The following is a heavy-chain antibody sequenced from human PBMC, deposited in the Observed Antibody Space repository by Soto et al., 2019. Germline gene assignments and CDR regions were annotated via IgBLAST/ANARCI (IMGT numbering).Heavy chain of an antibody. CDR1: GFTFSSYA. CDR3: AKDRGSGSYAANYYYYGMDV. V-gene: IGHV3-23*01. D-gene: IGHD3-10*01. J-gene: IGHJ6*02. CDR2: INGGGGST. Sequence: HPGGSLRLSCAASGFTFSSYAMSWVRQAPGKGLEWVSVINGGGGSTYYADSVKGRFTVSRDNAKTSLYLQMNSLRAEDTALYYCAKDRGSGSYAANYYYYGMDVWGQGTTVTVSS.